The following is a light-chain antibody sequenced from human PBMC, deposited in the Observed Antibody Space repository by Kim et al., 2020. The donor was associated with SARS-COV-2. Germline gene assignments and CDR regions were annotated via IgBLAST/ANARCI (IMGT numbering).Light chain of an antibody. V-gene: IGKV1-39*01. J-gene: IGKJ2*03. Sequence: SASVGDRGTITCRASQSISRYLNWYQHKPGEAPKLLIYAASTLQRGVPSRFSGSGSGTDFTLTISSRQPEDFATYYCQQSYSTRYSFGQGTKLEI. CDR1: QSISRY. CDR3: QQSYSTRYS. CDR2: AAS.